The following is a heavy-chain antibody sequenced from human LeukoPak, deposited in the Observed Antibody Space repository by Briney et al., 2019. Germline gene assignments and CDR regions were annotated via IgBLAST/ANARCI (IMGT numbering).Heavy chain of an antibody. D-gene: IGHD6-13*01. CDR1: GGTFSSYA. J-gene: IGHJ6*02. V-gene: IGHV1-69*13. CDR2: IIPIFGTA. Sequence: AASVKVSCKASGGTFSSYAISWVRQAPGQGLEWMGGIIPIFGTANYAQKFQGRVTITADESTSTAYMELSSLRSEDTAVYYCARESVFGSSWTYYYYGMDVWGQGTTVTVSS. CDR3: ARESVFGSSWTYYYYGMDV.